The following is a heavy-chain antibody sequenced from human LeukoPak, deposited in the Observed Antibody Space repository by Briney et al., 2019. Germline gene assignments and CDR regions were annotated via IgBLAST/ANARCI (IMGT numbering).Heavy chain of an antibody. CDR3: ARDYDSSGFSPSN. CDR2: TWYDGSNK. J-gene: IGHJ4*02. D-gene: IGHD3-22*01. Sequence: GGSLRLSCAASGFTFSSYGMHWVRQAPGKGLEWVAVTWYDGSNKYYADSVKGRFTISRDNSKNTLYVQMNSLRAEDTAVYYCARDYDSSGFSPSNWGQGTLVTVSS. CDR1: GFTFSSYG. V-gene: IGHV3-33*01.